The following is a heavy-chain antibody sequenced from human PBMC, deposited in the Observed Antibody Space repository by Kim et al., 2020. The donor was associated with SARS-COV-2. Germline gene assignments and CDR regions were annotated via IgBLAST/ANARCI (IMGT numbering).Heavy chain of an antibody. Sequence: GRTYYAASVKDRLTISRDNFKTTVDLKMRSLRAEDTAVYYCARHDWFDPWGQGTLVTVSS. CDR2: GRT. CDR3: ARHDWFDP. J-gene: IGHJ5*02. V-gene: IGHV3-53*01.